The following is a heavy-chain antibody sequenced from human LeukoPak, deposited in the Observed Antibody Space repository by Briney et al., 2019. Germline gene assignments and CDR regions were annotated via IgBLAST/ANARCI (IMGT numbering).Heavy chain of an antibody. V-gene: IGHV1-69*13. CDR3: ARSGIAAAGTFDY. CDR2: IIPIFGTA. CDR1: GGTFSSYA. D-gene: IGHD6-13*01. J-gene: IGHJ4*02. Sequence: ASVKVSCKASGGTFSSYAISWVRQAPGQGLEWMGGIIPIFGTANYAQKFQGRVTITADESTSTAYMELSSLRSEDTAVYYCARSGIAAAGTFDYWGQGTLVTVSS.